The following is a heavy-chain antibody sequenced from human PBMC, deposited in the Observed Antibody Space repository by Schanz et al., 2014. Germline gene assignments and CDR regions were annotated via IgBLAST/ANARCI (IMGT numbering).Heavy chain of an antibody. CDR2: ISSGGGST. D-gene: IGHD1-1*01. Sequence: EVQLLESGGGLVQPGGSLRLSCASSGFSFTTYAMSWVRQAPGKGLEWVSSISSGGGSTYYADSVKGRFTISRDNSKNTLYLQMKSLRAEDTAVYYCARGGRTAGAFDIWGQGTMVTVSS. V-gene: IGHV3-23*01. CDR3: ARGGRTAGAFDI. J-gene: IGHJ3*02. CDR1: GFSFTTYA.